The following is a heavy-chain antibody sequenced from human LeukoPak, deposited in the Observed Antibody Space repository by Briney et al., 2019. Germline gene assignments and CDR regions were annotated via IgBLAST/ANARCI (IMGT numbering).Heavy chain of an antibody. CDR3: AREGTDGNRNSPVDS. D-gene: IGHD2-21*01. CDR2: SNPHSGGT. V-gene: IGHV1-2*02. J-gene: IGHJ4*02. CDR1: GYTFTAYF. Sequence: GASVKVSCKASGYTFTAYFTHWVRQAPGQGLEWMGWSNPHSGGTNTAQKFRGRITMTRDTSVSTAYMELTRLRSDDAAVYYCAREGTDGNRNSPVDSWGQGTLVTVSS.